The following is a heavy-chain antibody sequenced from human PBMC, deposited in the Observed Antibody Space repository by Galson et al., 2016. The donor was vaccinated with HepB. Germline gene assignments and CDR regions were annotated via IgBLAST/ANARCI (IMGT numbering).Heavy chain of an antibody. D-gene: IGHD5-18*01. CDR3: ARCVDTSMAPFDY. CDR2: SK. J-gene: IGHJ4*02. V-gene: IGHV3-30*04. Sequence: SLRLSCAASGFTFRTHAVHWVRQAPGKGLEWAGDSKYYPDSVKGRFTISRDNSKNTLYLQMNSLRPEDTAVYYCARCVDTSMAPFDYWGQGTLLTVSS. CDR1: GFTFRTHA.